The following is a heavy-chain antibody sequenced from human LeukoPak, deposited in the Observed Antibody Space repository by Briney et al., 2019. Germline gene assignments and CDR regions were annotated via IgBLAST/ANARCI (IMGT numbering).Heavy chain of an antibody. J-gene: IGHJ6*04. CDR3: AELGITMIGGV. Sequence: GGSLRLSCTVSGFTISSNSMSWVRQAPGKGLEWVSFIYSSVTHYSDSVKGRFTISRDNSKNSLYLQMNSLRAEDTAVYYCAELGITMIGGVWGKGTTVTISS. CDR2: IYSSVT. V-gene: IGHV3-53*01. D-gene: IGHD3-10*02. CDR1: GFTISSNS.